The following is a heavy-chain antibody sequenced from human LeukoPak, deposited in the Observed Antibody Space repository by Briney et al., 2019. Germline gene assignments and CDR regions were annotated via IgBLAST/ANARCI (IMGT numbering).Heavy chain of an antibody. D-gene: IGHD6-13*01. CDR3: ARGGYSSSWSPYYYYYMDV. J-gene: IGHJ6*03. CDR1: GGSISNYY. Sequence: PSETLSLTCTVSGGSISNYYWSWIRQPPGKGLEWIGYIYHSGSTYYNPSLKSRVTISVDRSKNQFSLKLSSVTAADTAVYYCARGGYSSSWSPYYYYYMDVWGKGTTVTVSS. V-gene: IGHV4-59*12. CDR2: IYHSGST.